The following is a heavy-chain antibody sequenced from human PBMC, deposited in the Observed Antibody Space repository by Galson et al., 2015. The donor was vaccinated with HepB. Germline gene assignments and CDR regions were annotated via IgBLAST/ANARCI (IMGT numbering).Heavy chain of an antibody. V-gene: IGHV1-46*01. J-gene: IGHJ4*02. D-gene: IGHD4-17*01. Sequence: SVKVSCKASGYTFTSYYMHWVRQAPGQGLEWMGIINPSGGSTSYAQKFQGRVTMTRDTSTSTVYMELNSLRSEDTAVYYCARDLGFTTVPTALDYWGQGTLVTVSS. CDR3: ARDLGFTTVPTALDY. CDR1: GYTFTSYY. CDR2: INPSGGST.